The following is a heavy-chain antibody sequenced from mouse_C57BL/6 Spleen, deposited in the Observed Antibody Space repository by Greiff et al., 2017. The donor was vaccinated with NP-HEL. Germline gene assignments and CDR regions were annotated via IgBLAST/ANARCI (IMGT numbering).Heavy chain of an antibody. Sequence: EVQLQESGPGMVKPSQSLSLTCTVTGYSITSGYDWHWIRHFPGNKLEWMGYISYSGSTNYNPSLKSRISITHDTSKNHFFLKLNSVTTEDTATYYCARTPPNYYAMDYWGQGTSVTVSS. V-gene: IGHV3-1*01. CDR1: GYSITSGYD. CDR3: ARTPPNYYAMDY. J-gene: IGHJ4*01. CDR2: ISYSGST.